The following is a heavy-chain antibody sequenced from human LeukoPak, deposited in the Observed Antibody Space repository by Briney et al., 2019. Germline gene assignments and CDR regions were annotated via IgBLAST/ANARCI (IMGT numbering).Heavy chain of an antibody. D-gene: IGHD3-22*01. Sequence: GGSLRLSXTATGFTFGDYAMSWFCQAPGKGLEWVGFIRSKAYGGTTEYAASVKGRFTISRDDSKSIAHLQMNSLKTEDTAVYYCPRSYYDSSGYYKYWGQGTLVTVSS. J-gene: IGHJ4*02. V-gene: IGHV3-49*03. CDR2: IRSKAYGGTT. CDR1: GFTFGDYA. CDR3: PRSYYDSSGYYKY.